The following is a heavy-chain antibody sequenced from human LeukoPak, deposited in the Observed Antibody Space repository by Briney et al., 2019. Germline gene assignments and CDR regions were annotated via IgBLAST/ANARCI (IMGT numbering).Heavy chain of an antibody. D-gene: IGHD2-2*01. V-gene: IGHV3-30*02. J-gene: IGHJ6*03. CDR1: GFTFSSYG. Sequence: GGSLRLSCAASGFTFSSYGMHWVRQAPGKGLEWVAFIRYDGSNKYYADSVKGRFTISRDNSKNTLYLQMNSLRAEDTAVYYCAKDQPNIVVVPAASETYYYYYYMDVWGKGTTVTISS. CDR3: AKDQPNIVVVPAASETYYYYYYMDV. CDR2: IRYDGSNK.